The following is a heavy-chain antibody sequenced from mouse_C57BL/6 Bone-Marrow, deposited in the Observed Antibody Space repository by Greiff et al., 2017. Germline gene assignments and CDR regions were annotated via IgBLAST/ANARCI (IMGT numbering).Heavy chain of an antibody. D-gene: IGHD1-1*01. J-gene: IGHJ1*03. CDR1: GYTFTSYW. V-gene: IGHV1-69*01. CDR2: IDPSDSYT. CDR3: ATTVVPFDV. Sequence: QVQLKQSGAELVMPGASVKLSCKASGYTFTSYWMHWVKQRPGQGLEWIGEIDPSDSYTNYNQKFKGKSTLTVDKSSSTAYMQLSSLTSEDSAVYYCATTVVPFDVWGTGTTVTVSS.